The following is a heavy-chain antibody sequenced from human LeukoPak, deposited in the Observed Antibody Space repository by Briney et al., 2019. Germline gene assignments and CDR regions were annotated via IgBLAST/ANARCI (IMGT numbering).Heavy chain of an antibody. Sequence: GGSLRLSCAASGFTSSSYAMHWVRQAPGKGLEYVSAISSNGGSTYYANSVKGRFTISRDNSKNTLYLQMGSLRAEDMAVYYCARSIIVGATPFDYWGQGTLVTVSS. V-gene: IGHV3-64*01. CDR2: ISSNGGST. D-gene: IGHD1-26*01. J-gene: IGHJ4*02. CDR1: GFTSSSYA. CDR3: ARSIIVGATPFDY.